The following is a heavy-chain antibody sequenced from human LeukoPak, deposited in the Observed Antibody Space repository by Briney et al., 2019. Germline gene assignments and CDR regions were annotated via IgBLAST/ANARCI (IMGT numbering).Heavy chain of an antibody. CDR1: GFTFSSYS. V-gene: IGHV3-21*01. J-gene: IGHJ5*02. CDR2: ISSSSSYI. D-gene: IGHD3-10*01. CDR3: ARGILEEYYYGSGRRGSWFDP. Sequence: GGSLRLSCAASGFTFSSYSMNWVRQAPGKGLEWVSSISSSSSYIYYADSVKGRFTISRDNAKNSLYLQMNSLRAEDTAVYYCARGILEEYYYGSGRRGSWFDPWGQGTLVTVSS.